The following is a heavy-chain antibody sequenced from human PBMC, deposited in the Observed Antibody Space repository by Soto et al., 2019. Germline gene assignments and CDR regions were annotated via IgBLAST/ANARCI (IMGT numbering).Heavy chain of an antibody. V-gene: IGHV3-15*01. CDR2: IKSDAYGGAI. J-gene: IGHJ4*02. CDR1: GFTFSNAW. CDR3: TTTKGRLEPPTNDF. Sequence: EVQLVESGGGLVKPGGSLRLSCAGSGFTFSNAWMSWVRRAPGKGLEWVGRIKSDAYGGAIDYAAPVKGRFTISRDDSKNTRLLQTNNLRAEDTAVYSCTTTKGRLEPPTNDFWGQGTPVIFSS. D-gene: IGHD2-8*01.